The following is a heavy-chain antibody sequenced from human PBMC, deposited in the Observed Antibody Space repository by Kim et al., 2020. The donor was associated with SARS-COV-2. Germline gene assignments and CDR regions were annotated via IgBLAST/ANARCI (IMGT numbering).Heavy chain of an antibody. J-gene: IGHJ4*02. Sequence: SETLSLTCTVSGGSISSSSYYWGWIRQPPGKGLEWIGSIYYSGSTYYNPSLKSRVTISVDTSKNQFSLKLSSVTAADTAVYYCARPYCGGDCTYDWGQGTLVTVSS. V-gene: IGHV4-39*01. CDR1: GGSISSSSYY. CDR2: IYYSGST. D-gene: IGHD2-21*02. CDR3: ARPYCGGDCTYD.